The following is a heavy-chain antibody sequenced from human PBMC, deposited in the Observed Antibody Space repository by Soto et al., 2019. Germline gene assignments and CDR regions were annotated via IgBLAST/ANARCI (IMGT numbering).Heavy chain of an antibody. V-gene: IGHV4-39*01. Sequence: PSETLSLTCTVSCGSISSSSYYWGWIRQPPGKGLEWIGSIYYSGSTYYNPSLKSRVTISVDTSKNQFSLKLSSVTAADTAVYYCARQAAEYYYGMDVWGQGTTVTVSS. J-gene: IGHJ6*02. CDR1: CGSISSSSYY. D-gene: IGHD6-13*01. CDR2: IYYSGST. CDR3: ARQAAEYYYGMDV.